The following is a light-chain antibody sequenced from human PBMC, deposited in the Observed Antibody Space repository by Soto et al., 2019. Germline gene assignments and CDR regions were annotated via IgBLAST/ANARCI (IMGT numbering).Light chain of an antibody. CDR1: QSISYK. J-gene: IGKJ2*01. V-gene: IGKV1-5*01. CDR2: DAS. CDR3: QQYHTYSYT. Sequence: DIQMTQSPSTLSESVGDRVTITCRASQSISYKLAWYQHKPGKAPKLLIYDASGLQSGVPSRFSGSGSGTEFTLTISILQPDDFAFYFCQQYHTYSYTFGQGTKLEIK.